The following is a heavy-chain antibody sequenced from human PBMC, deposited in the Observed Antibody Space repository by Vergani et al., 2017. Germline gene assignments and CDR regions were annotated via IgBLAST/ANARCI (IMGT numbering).Heavy chain of an antibody. J-gene: IGHJ6*02. CDR1: GFTFSSYW. CDR3: ARVPGNYYGSGSYYNLGSYYYGMDV. D-gene: IGHD3-10*01. Sequence: EVQLVESGGGLVQPGGSLRLSCAASGFTFSSYWMHWVRQAPGKGLVWVSRINSDGSSTSYADSVNGRFTIARDNAKNTLYLQMNSLRAEDTAVYYCARVPGNYYGSGSYYNLGSYYYGMDVWGQGTTVTVSS. V-gene: IGHV3-74*01. CDR2: INSDGSST.